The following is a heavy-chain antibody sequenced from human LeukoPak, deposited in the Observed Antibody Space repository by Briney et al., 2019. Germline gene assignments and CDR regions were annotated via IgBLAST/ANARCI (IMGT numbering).Heavy chain of an antibody. CDR2: FYYIGNT. Sequence: SETLSLTCTVPGGSIRNYYWSWSRQPPGKGLEWIGYFYYIGNTNYSPSLNSRVIISVDTSKNQYSLKLSSVTAADTAVYFCARPSKVGSSFGAFDIWGQGTRVTVSS. J-gene: IGHJ3*02. CDR1: GGSIRNYY. V-gene: IGHV4-59*01. CDR3: ARPSKVGSSFGAFDI. D-gene: IGHD1-26*01.